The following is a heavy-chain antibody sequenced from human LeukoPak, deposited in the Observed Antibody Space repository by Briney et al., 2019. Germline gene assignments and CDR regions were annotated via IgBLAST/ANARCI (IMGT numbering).Heavy chain of an antibody. V-gene: IGHV4-34*01. Sequence: SETLSLTCAVYGGSFSGYYWTWIRQPPGKGLEWIGEIHYSGSATYNPSLKSRVTISVDTSKNQFSLKLSSVTAADTAVYYCASSLIYDFWSGHHPGWFDPWGQGTLVTVSS. CDR2: IHYSGSA. CDR3: ASSLIYDFWSGHHPGWFDP. CDR1: GGSFSGYY. D-gene: IGHD3-3*01. J-gene: IGHJ5*02.